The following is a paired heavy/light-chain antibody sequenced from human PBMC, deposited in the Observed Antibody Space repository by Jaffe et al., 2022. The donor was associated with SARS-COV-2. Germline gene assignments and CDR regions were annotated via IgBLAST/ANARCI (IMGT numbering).Light chain of an antibody. V-gene: IGKV1-12*01. CDR3: QQANSFPRT. CDR2: AAS. CDR1: QGISSW. J-gene: IGKJ1*01. Sequence: DIQMTQSPSSVSASVGDRVTITCRASQGISSWLGWYQQKPGKAPKLLIYAASSLQAGVPSRFSGSGSGTDFTLTISSLQPEDFATYYCQQANSFPRTFGQGTKVEIK.
Heavy chain of an antibody. CDR1: GFTFSTYA. CDR2: ISGSGEET. D-gene: IGHD2-8*01. CDR3: AKQFFYNNGKYYGS. V-gene: IGHV3-23*04. J-gene: IGHJ4*02. Sequence: EEHLVDSGGGLVQPGGSLTLSCAASGFTFSTYAMSWVRQAPGKGLEWISTISGSGEETYYADSIKGRFTISRDNSKNTLYLQMNSLRAEDTAVYYCAKQFFYNNGKYYGSWGQGIMVTVSS.